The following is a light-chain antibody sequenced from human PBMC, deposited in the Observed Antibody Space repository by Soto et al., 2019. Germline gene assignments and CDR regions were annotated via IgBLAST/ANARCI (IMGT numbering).Light chain of an antibody. CDR2: GAS. CDR3: QQYNNWPALT. V-gene: IGKV3-15*01. Sequence: EIVMTQSPATLSVSPGERATLSCRASQSVSSNLAWYQQKPGQAPRLLIYGASTRATGIPARFSGSGSGTEFTLTNSSLQSEDFAVYYCQQYNNWPALTFGGGPKVEIK. CDR1: QSVSSN. J-gene: IGKJ4*01.